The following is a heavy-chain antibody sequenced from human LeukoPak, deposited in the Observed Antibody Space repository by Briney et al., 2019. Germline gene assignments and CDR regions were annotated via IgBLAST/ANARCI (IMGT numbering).Heavy chain of an antibody. CDR2: FNWNGGST. CDR1: GFIFDNYG. J-gene: IGHJ3*02. Sequence: PGGSLRLFCAASGFIFDNYGMSWVRQAPGKGLEWVSGFNWNGGSTGYADSVRGRFTISRDNAKNSLHLQMNSLRAGDTALYYCASGRTASSYSVSHTDAFDIWGQGTMVTVSS. D-gene: IGHD1-26*01. CDR3: ASGRTASSYSVSHTDAFDI. V-gene: IGHV3-20*04.